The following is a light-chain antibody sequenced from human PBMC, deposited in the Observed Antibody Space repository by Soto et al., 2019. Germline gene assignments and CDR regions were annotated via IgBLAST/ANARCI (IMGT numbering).Light chain of an antibody. CDR3: QVWDSSSDLYV. V-gene: IGLV3-21*04. CDR2: YDS. J-gene: IGLJ1*01. CDR1: NVGDKH. Sequence: SYELTQPPSVSGAPGKTASITCGGNNVGDKHVNWYQQKPRQAPVPVMYYDSDRPSGIPEQLSGSNSGNTATLTISKVEDGDEDDYYCQVWDSSSDLYVFGGGTKLTVL.